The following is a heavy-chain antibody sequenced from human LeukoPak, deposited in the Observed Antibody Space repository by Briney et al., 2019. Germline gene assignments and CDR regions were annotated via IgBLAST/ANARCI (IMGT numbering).Heavy chain of an antibody. Sequence: GGSLRLSCAASGFTFSSYWMSWVRQAPGKGLEWVANIKQDGSERYYVDSVRGRFTISRDNAKNSLYLQMNSLRAEDTAVYYRAREDVDIASTPLCDYWGQGALVTVSS. D-gene: IGHD5/OR15-5a*01. J-gene: IGHJ4*02. CDR2: IKQDGSER. V-gene: IGHV3-7*05. CDR3: AREDVDIASTPLCDY. CDR1: GFTFSSYW.